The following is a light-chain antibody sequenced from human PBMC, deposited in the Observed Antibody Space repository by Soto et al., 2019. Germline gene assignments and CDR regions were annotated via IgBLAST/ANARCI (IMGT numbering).Light chain of an antibody. V-gene: IGKV1-5*03. CDR1: QSIHSW. J-gene: IGKJ2*01. Sequence: QRTQSPSTQSASVVYRVTITCLSSQSIHSWLAWYQEKPGRTPKLLNYTPSTLYMWAPSTFRGSVSGTEFTLTITSMQPDHFATYYCQQYNTHPHTFGQGTKVDI. CDR2: TPS. CDR3: QQYNTHPHT.